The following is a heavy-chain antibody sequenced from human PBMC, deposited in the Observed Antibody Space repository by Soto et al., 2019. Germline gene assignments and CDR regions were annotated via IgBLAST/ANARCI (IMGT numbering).Heavy chain of an antibody. J-gene: IGHJ6*02. V-gene: IGHV1-69*13. Sequence: GASVKVSCKASGGTFSSYATSWVGQAPGQGLEWMGGIIPIFGTANYAQKFQGRVTITADESKSTAYMELSSLRSEDTAVYYCARDRAVFVPAGGVHYYYYYGMDVWGQGTTLTVSS. D-gene: IGHD2-8*01. CDR3: ARDRAVFVPAGGVHYYYYYGMDV. CDR1: GGTFSSYA. CDR2: IIPIFGTA.